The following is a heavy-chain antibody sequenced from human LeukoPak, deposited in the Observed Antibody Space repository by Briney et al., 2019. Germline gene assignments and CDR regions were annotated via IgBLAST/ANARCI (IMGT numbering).Heavy chain of an antibody. D-gene: IGHD3-16*01. J-gene: IGHJ4*02. CDR1: GFTFSTYW. CDR2: IITDGSYT. V-gene: IGHV3-74*01. CDR3: ARGKGGPVDY. Sequence: GGSLRLSCAASGFTFSTYWMHWVRHAPGKGLVWVSRIITDGSYTSYADSVKGRFTISRDNAKNTLYLQMNSLRAEDTAVYYCARGKGGPVDYWGQGTLVTVSS.